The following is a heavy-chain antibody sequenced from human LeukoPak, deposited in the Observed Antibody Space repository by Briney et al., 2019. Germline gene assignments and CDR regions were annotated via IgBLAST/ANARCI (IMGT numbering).Heavy chain of an antibody. CDR1: GFTFSSYW. D-gene: IGHD2-15*01. J-gene: IGHJ4*02. CDR3: ARFCSGGSCYCAIDY. V-gene: IGHV3-7*01. Sequence: AGGSLRLSCAASGFTFSSYWMSWVRQAPGKGLEWVANIKQDGSEKYYVDSVKGRFTISRDNAKNSLYLQMNSLRAEDTAVYYCARFCSGGSCYCAIDYWGQGTLVTVSS. CDR2: IKQDGSEK.